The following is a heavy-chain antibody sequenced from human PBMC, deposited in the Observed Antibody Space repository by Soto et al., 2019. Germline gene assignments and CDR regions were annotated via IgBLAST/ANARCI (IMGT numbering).Heavy chain of an antibody. Sequence: GGALRLSCAASGFTFSSYWMSWGRQAPGKGLEWVANIKQDGSEKYYVDSVKGRFTISRDNAKNSLYLQMNSLRAEDTAVYYCARGTGNYVQGRLFAYWGQGTLVPVSS. CDR3: ARGTGNYVQGRLFAY. V-gene: IGHV3-7*05. CDR1: GFTFSSYW. J-gene: IGHJ4*02. D-gene: IGHD2-8*02. CDR2: IKQDGSEK.